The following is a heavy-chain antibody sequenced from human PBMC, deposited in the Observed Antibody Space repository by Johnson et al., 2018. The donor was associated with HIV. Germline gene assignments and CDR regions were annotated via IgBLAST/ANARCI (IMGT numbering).Heavy chain of an antibody. CDR3: ARDPRGVIVAPSDAFDI. J-gene: IGHJ3*02. D-gene: IGHD3-10*01. V-gene: IGHV3-7*01. Sequence: VQLVESGGRLVQPGGSLGLSCAASGFTFGNFWMTWVRQAPGKGLEWVANIKQDGSDKYYVDSVKGRFTISRDNAKNSLFLQMNSLRAEDTAVYYCARDPRGVIVAPSDAFDIWGQGTMVTVSS. CDR1: GFTFGNFW. CDR2: IKQDGSDK.